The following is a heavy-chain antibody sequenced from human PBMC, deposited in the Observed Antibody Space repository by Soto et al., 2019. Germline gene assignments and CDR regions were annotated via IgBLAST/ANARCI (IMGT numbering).Heavy chain of an antibody. J-gene: IGHJ3*02. CDR1: GYTFTYRY. D-gene: IGHD3-10*01. CDR3: ARQEVLWFGACDAFDM. CDR2: ITPFNGNT. V-gene: IGHV1-45*02. Sequence: SVTVPCKASGYTFTYRYLHWVRQAPGQALEWMGWITPFNGNTNYAQKFQDRDTITRNRSINTASMDLSSMRSTDTAMYYCARQEVLWFGACDAFDMWGKVTMGTVS.